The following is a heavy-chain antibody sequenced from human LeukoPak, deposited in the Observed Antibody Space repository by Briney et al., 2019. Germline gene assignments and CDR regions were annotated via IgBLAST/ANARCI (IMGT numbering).Heavy chain of an antibody. Sequence: GGSLRLSCTASGFTFSNSAMTWVRQAPGKGLEWVSAISNGGGNSVYTDSVKDRFTISRDNSKNTLCLQMDSLRAEDTALYHCAKGGSYAPLDYWGQGTLVTVSS. J-gene: IGHJ4*02. V-gene: IGHV3-23*01. D-gene: IGHD1-26*01. CDR2: ISNGGGNS. CDR3: AKGGSYAPLDY. CDR1: GFTFSNSA.